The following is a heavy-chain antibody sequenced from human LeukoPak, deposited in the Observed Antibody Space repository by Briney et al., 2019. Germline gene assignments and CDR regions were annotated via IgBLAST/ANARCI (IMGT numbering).Heavy chain of an antibody. Sequence: PGGSLRLSCAASGFTFSDYYMSWIRQAPGKGLEWVSYISSSGSTIYYADSVKGRFTISRDNAKNSLYLQMNSLRTEDTALYYCAKDKVFGGELDYWGQGTLVTVSS. D-gene: IGHD3-10*01. CDR3: AKDKVFGGELDY. CDR1: GFTFSDYY. CDR2: ISSSGSTI. V-gene: IGHV3-11*01. J-gene: IGHJ4*02.